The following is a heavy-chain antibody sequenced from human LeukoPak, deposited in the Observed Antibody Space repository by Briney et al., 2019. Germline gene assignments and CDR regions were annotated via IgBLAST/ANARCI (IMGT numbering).Heavy chain of an antibody. D-gene: IGHD1-26*01. Sequence: SVKVSCKASGDTFSSYAICWVRQAPGQGLEWMGRIIPIFGTANYAQKFQGGVTITTDESTSTAYMGLSSLIPEDTALYYCASFIVGRVGGQGTLVTVSS. CDR3: ASFIVGRV. V-gene: IGHV1-69*05. CDR1: GDTFSSYA. J-gene: IGHJ4*02. CDR2: IIPIFGTA.